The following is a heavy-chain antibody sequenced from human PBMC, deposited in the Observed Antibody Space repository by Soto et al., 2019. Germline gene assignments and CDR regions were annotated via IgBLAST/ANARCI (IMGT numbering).Heavy chain of an antibody. V-gene: IGHV3-23*01. D-gene: IGHD6-19*01. CDR2: IHGEGAGT. Sequence: EVQLLESGGGLVQPGGSVRLSCAASGFTFRNYAMTWVRQAPGKGLEWVSSIHGEGAGTYYADSVKGRFTVSRDDSKETLCLQMSSLRVDDSAVYYCAKDGVARNGDWDWFDPWGQGTLVTVAS. CDR3: AKDGVARNGDWDWFDP. J-gene: IGHJ5*02. CDR1: GFTFRNYA.